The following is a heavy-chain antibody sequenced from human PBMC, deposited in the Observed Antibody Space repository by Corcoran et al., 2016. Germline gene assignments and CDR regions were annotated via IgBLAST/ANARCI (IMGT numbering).Heavy chain of an antibody. CDR2: INSDGSST. D-gene: IGHD3-10*01. CDR1: GFTFSSYW. V-gene: IGHV3-74*01. Sequence: EVQLVESGGGLVQPGGSLRLSCAVSGFTFSSYWMHWVRQAPGKGLVWVSRINSDGSSTSYADSVKGRFTISRDNAKNTLYMQMNRLRAEETAVYYCARDRDPRDYYCDYWGQGTLVTVSS. J-gene: IGHJ4*02. CDR3: ARDRDPRDYYCDY.